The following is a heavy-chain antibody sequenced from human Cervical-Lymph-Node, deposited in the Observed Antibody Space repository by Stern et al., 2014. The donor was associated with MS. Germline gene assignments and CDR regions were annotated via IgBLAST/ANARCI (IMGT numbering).Heavy chain of an antibody. D-gene: IGHD3-16*01. Sequence: QVQLVQSGTGLRKPGASVRVSCKASGYAFTNYDINWVRQATGQGLEWVGWINPNTGNAGPAQKFHGRVTITTNNSITTAYMDLSNLRSEDTAIYYCTTSQGAFWGQGTLITVSS. V-gene: IGHV1-8*01. CDR3: TTSQGAF. CDR1: GYAFTNYD. CDR2: INPNTGNA. J-gene: IGHJ4*02.